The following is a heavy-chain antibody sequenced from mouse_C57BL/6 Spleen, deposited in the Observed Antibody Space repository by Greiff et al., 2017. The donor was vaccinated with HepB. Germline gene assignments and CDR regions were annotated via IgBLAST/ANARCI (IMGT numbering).Heavy chain of an antibody. CDR2: IYPGSGST. J-gene: IGHJ3*01. Sequence: QVQLQQPGAELVKPGASVKMSCKASGYTFTSYWITWVKQRPGQGLGWIGDIYPGSGSTNYNEKFKSKATLTVDTSSSTAYMQLSSLTSEDSAVYYCERGGCDVRVAYWGQGTLVTVSA. V-gene: IGHV1-55*01. CDR3: ERGGCDVRVAY. CDR1: GYTFTSYW.